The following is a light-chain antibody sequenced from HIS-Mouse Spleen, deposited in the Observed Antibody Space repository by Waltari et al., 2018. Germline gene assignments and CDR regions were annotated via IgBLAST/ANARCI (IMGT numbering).Light chain of an antibody. CDR3: CSYAGSSTWV. V-gene: IGLV2-23*01. J-gene: IGLJ3*02. CDR2: DGS. Sequence: QSALTQPASVSGSPGQSITISCPGTSSDVGSYNLFSWYQQHPGKAPKLMIYDGSKRPSGVSNRFSGSKSGNTASLTISGLQAEDEADYYCCSYAGSSTWVFGGGTKLTVL. CDR1: SSDVGSYNL.